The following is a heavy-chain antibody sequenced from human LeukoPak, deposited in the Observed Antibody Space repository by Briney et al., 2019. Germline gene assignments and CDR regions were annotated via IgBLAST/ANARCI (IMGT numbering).Heavy chain of an antibody. J-gene: IGHJ4*02. CDR2: IYYSGST. D-gene: IGHD4-4*01. CDR1: GGSISRSSYY. CDR3: ARRGKADYSNYVYYFDY. V-gene: IGHV4-39*01. Sequence: SETLSLTCTVSGGSISRSSYYWGWIRQPPGKGLEWIGSIYYSGSTYYNPSLKSRVTISVDTSKNQFSLKLSAVPAADTAVYYCARRGKADYSNYVYYFDYWGQGTLVTVSS.